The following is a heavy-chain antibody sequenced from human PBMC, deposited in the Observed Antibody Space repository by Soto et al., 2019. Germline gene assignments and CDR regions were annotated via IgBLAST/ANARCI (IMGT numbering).Heavy chain of an antibody. V-gene: IGHV4-34*01. Sequence: QVQLQQWGAGLLKPSETLSLTCAVYGGSFSGYYWSWIRHPPGKGLEWIGEINHSGSTNYNPSLKSRVTISVDTSKNQFSLKLSSVTAADTAVYYCARLAIAVAGRPFDYWGQGTLVTVSS. CDR1: GGSFSGYY. CDR2: INHSGST. D-gene: IGHD6-19*01. CDR3: ARLAIAVAGRPFDY. J-gene: IGHJ4*02.